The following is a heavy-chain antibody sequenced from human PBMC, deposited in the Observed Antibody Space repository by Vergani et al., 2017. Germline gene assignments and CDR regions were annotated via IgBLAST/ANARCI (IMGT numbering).Heavy chain of an antibody. J-gene: IGHJ4*02. CDR1: GFTFTSYG. V-gene: IGHV3-7*01. D-gene: IGHD5-24*01. CDR2: IKQDGSEK. Sequence: EVQLLESGGGLVQPGESLRLSCTVSGFTFTSYGISWVRQAPGKGLEWVANIKQDGSEKYYVDSVRGRFTISRDNAKNSLYLQMDSLRAEDTAVYYCAKSGWLQHFGAHYFDSWGQGILVTVSS. CDR3: AKSGWLQHFGAHYFDS.